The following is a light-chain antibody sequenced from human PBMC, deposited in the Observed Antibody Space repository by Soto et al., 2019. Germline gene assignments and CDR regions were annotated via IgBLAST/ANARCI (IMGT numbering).Light chain of an antibody. J-gene: IGKJ4*01. V-gene: IGKV2-28*01. CDR2: LGS. CDR3: MQPRQMPRT. CDR1: ESLMYDNGYVC. Sequence: DIVMTQSPLSLPVTPGEPASISCRSSESLMYDNGYVCLDWSPKKPGQPPQLLIYLGSNRASGVREGVSGRVSGTDFTLKISRVQAEDVGVSYCMQPRQMPRTFGGGTTVAIK.